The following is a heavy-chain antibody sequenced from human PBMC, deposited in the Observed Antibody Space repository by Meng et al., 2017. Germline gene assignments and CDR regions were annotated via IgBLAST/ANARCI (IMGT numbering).Heavy chain of an antibody. CDR1: GGSISSGGYY. D-gene: IGHD3-10*02. V-gene: IGHV4-31*03. Sequence: VQLQASGPRLVKPSQTLSLTCTVSGGSISSGGYYWSWIRQHPGKGLEWIGYIYYSGSTYYNPSLKSRVTISVDTSKNQFSLKLSSVTAADTAVYYCASVVRGVINFDYWGQGTLVTVSS. CDR3: ASVVRGVINFDY. CDR2: IYYSGST. J-gene: IGHJ4*02.